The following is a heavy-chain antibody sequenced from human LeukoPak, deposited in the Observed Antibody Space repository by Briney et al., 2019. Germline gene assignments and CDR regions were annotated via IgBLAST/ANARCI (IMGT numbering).Heavy chain of an antibody. J-gene: IGHJ4*02. CDR3: ARRSAARLYYFDY. D-gene: IGHD6-6*01. V-gene: IGHV1-8*03. CDR1: GGTFTSYD. CDR2: MNPNSGNT. Sequence: ASVKVSCKASGGTFTSYDINWVRQATGQGLEWMGWMNPNSGNTGYAQKFQGRVTITRNTSISTAYMELSSLRSEDTAVYYCARRSAARLYYFDYWGQGTLVTVSS.